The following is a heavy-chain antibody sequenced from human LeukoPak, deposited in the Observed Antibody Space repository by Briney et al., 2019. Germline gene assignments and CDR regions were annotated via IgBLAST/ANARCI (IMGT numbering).Heavy chain of an antibody. D-gene: IGHD3-9*01. V-gene: IGHV4-39*07. Sequence: SETLSLTCTVSGGSISSSSYYWGWIRQPPGKGLEWIGSIYYSGSTYYNPSLKSRVTISADPSTNHFSLNLTSVTAADTAVYFCARDHPVADWAPDIWGRGTTVTVSS. CDR1: GGSISSSSYY. J-gene: IGHJ3*02. CDR2: IYYSGST. CDR3: ARDHPVADWAPDI.